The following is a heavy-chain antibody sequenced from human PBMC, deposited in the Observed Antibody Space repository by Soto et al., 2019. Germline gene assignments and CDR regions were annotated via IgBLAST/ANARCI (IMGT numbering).Heavy chain of an antibody. J-gene: IGHJ5*02. D-gene: IGHD2-21*01. V-gene: IGHV1-18*04. CDR3: ARLFCGAENCYGWFDP. Sequence: QVQLVQSGAEVKKPGASVKVSCKASGYSFSTYGISWVRQAPGQGLEWLGWVNAYNGYTNYAQKFQGRVTMTTDTPSNTAYMELRSLKSADTAVYYCARLFCGAENCYGWFDPWGRGTLVTVSS. CDR2: VNAYNGYT. CDR1: GYSFSTYG.